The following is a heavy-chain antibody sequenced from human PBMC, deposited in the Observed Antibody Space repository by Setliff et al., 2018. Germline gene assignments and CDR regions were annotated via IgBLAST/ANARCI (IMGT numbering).Heavy chain of an antibody. CDR3: AGGGYSYGYDHGFDI. CDR1: GYTFTGYY. Sequence: ASVKVSCKASGYTFTGYYVHWVRQAPGQGLEWMGWINPNSGGTNYAQRFQGRVTMTIDTSATTVYMELKSLRSDDTAVYYCAGGGYSYGYDHGFDIWGQGTMVTVSS. J-gene: IGHJ3*02. CDR2: INPNSGGT. V-gene: IGHV1-2*02. D-gene: IGHD5-18*01.